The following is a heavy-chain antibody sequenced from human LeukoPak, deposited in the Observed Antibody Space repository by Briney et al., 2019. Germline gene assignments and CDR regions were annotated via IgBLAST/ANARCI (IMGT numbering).Heavy chain of an antibody. CDR2: IKSKTDGGTT. V-gene: IGHV3-15*01. CDR1: GFTFSNAW. CDR3: TADYYSSGYGCFDY. D-gene: IGHD3-22*01. J-gene: IGHJ4*02. Sequence: PGGSLRLSCAASGFTFSNAWMSWVRQAPGKGLELVGRIKSKTDGGTTDYAAPVKGRFTISRDDSKNTLYLQMNSLKTEDTAVYYCTADYYSSGYGCFDYWGQGTLVSVSS.